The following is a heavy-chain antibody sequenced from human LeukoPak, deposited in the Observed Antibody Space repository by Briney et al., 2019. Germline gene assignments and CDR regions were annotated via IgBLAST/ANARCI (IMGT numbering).Heavy chain of an antibody. J-gene: IGHJ4*02. V-gene: IGHV1-18*01. CDR1: GYTFTSYG. Sequence: ASVKVSCKASGYTFTSYGISWVRQAPGQGLEWMGWISAYNGNTNYAQNLQGRVTMTTDTSTSTAYMELSRLTSDDTAVYYCARGSTVSGGPKLASDHWGQGTLVTVSS. CDR3: ARGSTVSGGPKLASDH. CDR2: ISAYNGNT. D-gene: IGHD3-3*01.